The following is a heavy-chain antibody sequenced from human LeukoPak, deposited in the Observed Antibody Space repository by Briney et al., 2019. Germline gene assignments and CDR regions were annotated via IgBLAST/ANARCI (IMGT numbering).Heavy chain of an antibody. V-gene: IGHV1-24*01. J-gene: IGHJ6*03. CDR2: FDPEDGET. CDR3: ARNGDNGFGEIGYMDV. Sequence: ASVKVSCKVSGYTLTELSMHWVRQAPGKGLEWMGGFDPEDGETIYAQKFQGRVTMTEDTSTDTAYMELSSLRSEDTAVYYCARNGDNGFGEIGYMDVWGKGTTVTISS. CDR1: GYTLTELS. D-gene: IGHD3-10*01.